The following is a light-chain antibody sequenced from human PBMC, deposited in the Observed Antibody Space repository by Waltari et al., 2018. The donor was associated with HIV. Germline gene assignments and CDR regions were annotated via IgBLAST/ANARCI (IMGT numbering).Light chain of an antibody. CDR2: EVS. CDR3: SSYTSSSTLYV. CDR1: SSDVGGYNY. J-gene: IGLJ1*01. Sequence: QSALTQPASVSGSPGQSITISCTGTSSDVGGYNYVSWYQQHPGKAPKLMIYEVSNRTSGISKRCSGSKSGNTASLTISGLQAEDEADYYCSSYTSSSTLYVFGTGTKVTVL. V-gene: IGLV2-14*01.